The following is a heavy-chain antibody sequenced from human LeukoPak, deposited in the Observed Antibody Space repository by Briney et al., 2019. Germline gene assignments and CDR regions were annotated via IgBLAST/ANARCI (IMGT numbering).Heavy chain of an antibody. D-gene: IGHD3-22*01. Sequence: GGSLRLSCAASGFTFSSCAMSWVRQAPGKGLEWVSAISGSGGSTYYADSVKGRFTISRDNSKNTLYLQMNSLRAEDTAVYYCAKEVPRRGAYYYDSSGYPSEWGQGTLVTVSS. J-gene: IGHJ4*02. CDR3: AKEVPRRGAYYYDSSGYPSE. CDR1: GFTFSSCA. V-gene: IGHV3-23*01. CDR2: ISGSGGST.